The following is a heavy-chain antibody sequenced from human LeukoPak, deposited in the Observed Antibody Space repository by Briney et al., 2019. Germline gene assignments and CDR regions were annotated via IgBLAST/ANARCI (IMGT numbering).Heavy chain of an antibody. J-gene: IGHJ4*02. CDR3: ARRSVAGATTGYYYDS. V-gene: IGHV3-20*04. CDR2: INWNGDNP. CDR1: GFTFEDYG. Sequence: PGGSLRLSCEASGFTFEDYGMTWVRQRPGKGLEYVCEINWNGDNPVYENSLRGRFTISRDNAKNSVYLQMSSLRVDDTAFYYCARRSVAGATTGYYYDSWGQGTLVTVSS. D-gene: IGHD1-26*01.